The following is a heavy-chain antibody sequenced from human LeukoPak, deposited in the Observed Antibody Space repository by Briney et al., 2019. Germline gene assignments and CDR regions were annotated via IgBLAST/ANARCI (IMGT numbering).Heavy chain of an antibody. CDR1: GGSINGYY. V-gene: IGHV4-59*07. D-gene: IGHD4-17*01. CDR2: IYQSGRT. Sequence: ADTLSLTCTVSGGSINGYYWSWIRQPPGKGLEWIAYIYQSGRTKYNPSLKSRVTISVDPSKNQFFLKLNSVTAADTAVYYCARVSGSVTTTNFDPWGQGTLGTLSS. CDR3: ARVSGSVTTTNFDP. J-gene: IGHJ5*02.